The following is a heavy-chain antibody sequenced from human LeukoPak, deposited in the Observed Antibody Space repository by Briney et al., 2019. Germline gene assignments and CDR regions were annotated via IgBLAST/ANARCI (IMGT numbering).Heavy chain of an antibody. Sequence: PSETLSLTCAVYGGTFSGYYWSWIRQPPGKRLEWVGESNDSGGTNYNPSLKSRVTISADKSKNQVSLKLTSVTAADTAVYYCARDRSPPHYYYDSSGYSDYWGQGTLVTVSS. V-gene: IGHV4-34*01. J-gene: IGHJ4*02. CDR2: SNDSGGT. CDR1: GGTFSGYY. CDR3: ARDRSPPHYYYDSSGYSDY. D-gene: IGHD3-22*01.